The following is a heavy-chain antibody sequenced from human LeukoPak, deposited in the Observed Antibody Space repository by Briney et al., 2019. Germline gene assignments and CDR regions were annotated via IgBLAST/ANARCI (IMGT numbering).Heavy chain of an antibody. CDR2: FDPEDGET. J-gene: IGHJ3*02. D-gene: IGHD3-3*01. Sequence: ASVKVSCKVSGYTLTELSMHWVRQAPGNGLEWMGGFDPEDGETIYAQKFQGRVTMTEDTSTDTAYMELSSLRSEDTAVYYCATGPPYDFWSGYYRRGGAFDIWGQGTMVTVSS. V-gene: IGHV1-24*01. CDR3: ATGPPYDFWSGYYRRGGAFDI. CDR1: GYTLTELS.